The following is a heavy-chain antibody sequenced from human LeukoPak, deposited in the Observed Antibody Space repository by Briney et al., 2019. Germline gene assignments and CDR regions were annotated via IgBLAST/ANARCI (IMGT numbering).Heavy chain of an antibody. V-gene: IGHV1-18*01. J-gene: IGHJ4*02. CDR2: IIAYNGNT. CDR1: VYTFTSYG. D-gene: IGHD2/OR15-2a*01. Sequence: ASVKVSCKASVYTFTSYGISWERQSPGQAPGWMVWIIAYNGNTNYAQKLQGRVTMTTDTSTRTAYTELRRLESDDTAVYYCARDRATYSPKVEFNYWGQGTLVTVSS. CDR3: ARDRATYSPKVEFNY.